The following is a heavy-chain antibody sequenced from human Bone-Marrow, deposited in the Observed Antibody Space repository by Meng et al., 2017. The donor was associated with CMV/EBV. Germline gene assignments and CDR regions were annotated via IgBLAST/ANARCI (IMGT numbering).Heavy chain of an antibody. Sequence: ASVKVSCKASCYTFTSYGISWVRPAPGQGLEWMGWISAYNGNTNYAQKLQGRVTMTTDTSTSTAYMELRSLRYDDTAVYYCARDDGYYDSSGADYWGQGTLVTVSS. D-gene: IGHD3-22*01. V-gene: IGHV1-18*01. CDR2: ISAYNGNT. J-gene: IGHJ4*02. CDR3: ARDDGYYDSSGADY. CDR1: CYTFTSYG.